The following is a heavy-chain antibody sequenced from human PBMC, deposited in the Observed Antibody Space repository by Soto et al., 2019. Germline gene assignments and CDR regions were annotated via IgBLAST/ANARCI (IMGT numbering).Heavy chain of an antibody. J-gene: IGHJ5*02. CDR3: ARGWYSSSWYRWFDP. CDR2: IYYSGST. D-gene: IGHD6-13*01. V-gene: IGHV4-30-4*02. CDR1: GDSIRIGNHY. Sequence: PSETLSLTCTVSGDSIRIGNHYWSCIRQPPGKGLEWIGYIYYSGSTYYSPSPKSRVTISVDTSKNQFSLKLSSVTAADTAVYYCARGWYSSSWYRWFDPWGQGTLVTVSS.